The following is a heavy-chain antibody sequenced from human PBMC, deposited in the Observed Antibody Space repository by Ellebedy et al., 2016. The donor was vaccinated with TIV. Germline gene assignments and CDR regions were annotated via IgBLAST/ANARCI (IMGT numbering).Heavy chain of an antibody. J-gene: IGHJ4*02. Sequence: GESLKISXAASGFIFSSYNMNWVRQAPGKGQEWVSSISSGSSYVYYADSVKGRFTISRDNAKNSLYLQMNSLRAEDTAVYYCARVLGVTAIYYWGQGTLVTVSS. V-gene: IGHV3-21*06. CDR2: ISSGSSYV. CDR1: GFIFSSYN. CDR3: ARVLGVTAIYY. D-gene: IGHD2-21*02.